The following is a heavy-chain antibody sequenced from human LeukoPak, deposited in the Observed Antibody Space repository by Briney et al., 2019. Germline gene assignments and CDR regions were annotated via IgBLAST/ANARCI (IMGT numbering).Heavy chain of an antibody. J-gene: IGHJ4*02. V-gene: IGHV4-31*03. D-gene: IGHD6-19*01. Sequence: SETLSLTCTVSGGSISSGGYYWSWIRQHPGKGLEWIGHIYYSGSTYHNPSLKSRVTISVDTSKNQLSLKLSSVTAADTAVYYCASRSSLDTSSGWYYDYWGQGTLVTVSS. CDR3: ASRSSLDTSSGWYYDY. CDR1: GGSISSGGYY. CDR2: IYYSGST.